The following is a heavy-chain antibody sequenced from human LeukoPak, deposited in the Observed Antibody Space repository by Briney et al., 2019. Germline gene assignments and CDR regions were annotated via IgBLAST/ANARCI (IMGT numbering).Heavy chain of an antibody. CDR3: ARGGSYCDY. D-gene: IGHD1-26*01. CDR2: ISSSSSTI. CDR1: GFTFSSYS. J-gene: IGHJ4*02. V-gene: IGHV3-48*01. Sequence: GGSLRLSCAASGFTFSSYSMNWVRQAPGKGLEWVSCISSSSSTIYYADSVKGRFTISRDNAKNSLYLQMNSLRAEDTAVYYCARGGSYCDYWGQGTLVTVSS.